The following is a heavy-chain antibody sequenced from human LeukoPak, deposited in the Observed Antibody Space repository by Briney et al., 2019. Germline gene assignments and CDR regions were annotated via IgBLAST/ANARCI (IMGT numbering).Heavy chain of an antibody. D-gene: IGHD6-19*01. CDR2: ISSSSSYI. CDR3: ARDLRSYSSGWYDYYYYYMDV. J-gene: IGHJ6*03. CDR1: GFTFSSYS. Sequence: PGGSLRLSCAASGFTFSSYSMNWVRQAPGKGLEWVSSISSSSSYIYYADSVKGRFTISRDNAKNSLYLQMSSLRAEDTAVYYCARDLRSYSSGWYDYYYYYMDVWGKGTTVTVSS. V-gene: IGHV3-21*01.